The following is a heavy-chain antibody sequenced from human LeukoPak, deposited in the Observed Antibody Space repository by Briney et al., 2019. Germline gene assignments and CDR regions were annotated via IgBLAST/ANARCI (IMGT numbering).Heavy chain of an antibody. J-gene: IGHJ3*02. Sequence: SVTVSFKASGFTFTSSAMQWVRQARGQRLEWIGWIVVGSGNTNYAQKFQERVTITRDMSTSTAYMELSSLRSEDTAVYYCAADLRRYFDWLFAFDIWGQGTVVTVSS. V-gene: IGHV1-58*02. D-gene: IGHD3-9*01. CDR3: AADLRRYFDWLFAFDI. CDR2: IVVGSGNT. CDR1: GFTFTSSA.